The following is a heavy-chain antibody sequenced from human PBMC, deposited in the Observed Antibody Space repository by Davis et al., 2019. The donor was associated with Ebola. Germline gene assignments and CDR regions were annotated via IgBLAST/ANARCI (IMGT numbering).Heavy chain of an antibody. CDR3: ARDSRYYYDSSGYSTSHAFDI. CDR1: GYSFTAYE. D-gene: IGHD3-22*01. CDR2: IDPSDSYT. J-gene: IGHJ3*02. Sequence: GESLKISCKASGYSFTAYEISWVRQMPGKGLEWMGRIDPSDSYTNYSPSFQDHVTISVDKSISSAYLQWSSLKASDTAMYYCARDSRYYYDSSGYSTSHAFDIWGQGTMVTVSS. V-gene: IGHV5-10-1*01.